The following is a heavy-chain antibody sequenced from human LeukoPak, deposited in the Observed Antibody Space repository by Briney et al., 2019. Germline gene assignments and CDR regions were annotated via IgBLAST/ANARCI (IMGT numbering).Heavy chain of an antibody. CDR3: ANYYSSYGYFDY. V-gene: IGHV4-59*12. D-gene: IGHD4-11*01. Sequence: SSETLSLTCTVSGGSISSYYWSWIRQPPGKGLEWIGYIYYSGSINYNPSLKSRVTMSVDTSKNQFSLNLSSVTAADTAVYYCANYYSSYGYFDYWGQGTLVTVSS. CDR1: GGSISSYY. J-gene: IGHJ4*03. CDR2: IYYSGSI.